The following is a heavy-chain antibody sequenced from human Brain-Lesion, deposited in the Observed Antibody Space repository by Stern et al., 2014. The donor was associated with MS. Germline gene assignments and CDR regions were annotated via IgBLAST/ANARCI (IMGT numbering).Heavy chain of an antibody. D-gene: IGHD6-13*01. CDR1: GYTLTELS. Sequence: MQLVQSGAEVKKPGASVKVSCKVSGYTLTELSMHWVRQAPGKGLEWMGGFDPEECESIYEQKFQGRVTMTEDTSTDTAYMELSSLRSEDTAIYYCATDLQQPLVDTFDIWGQGTMVTVSS. CDR3: ATDLQQPLVDTFDI. V-gene: IGHV1-24*01. J-gene: IGHJ3*02. CDR2: FDPEECES.